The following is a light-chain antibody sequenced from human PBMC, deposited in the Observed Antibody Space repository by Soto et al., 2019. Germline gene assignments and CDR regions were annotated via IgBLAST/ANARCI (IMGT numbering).Light chain of an antibody. CDR1: QGISSY. V-gene: IGKV1-9*01. J-gene: IGKJ4*01. CDR2: AAS. CDR3: QELKSYPVT. Sequence: DIQLTQSPSFLSASVGDRVTITCRASQGISSYLAWYQQEPWKAPKPLIYAASTLQGGVPSRFSGSRSGTAFTLTMSSLQPEDFATYYCQELKSYPVTFGGGTKVEIK.